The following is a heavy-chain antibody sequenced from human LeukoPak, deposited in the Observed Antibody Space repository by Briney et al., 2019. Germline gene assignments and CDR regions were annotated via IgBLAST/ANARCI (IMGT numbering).Heavy chain of an antibody. J-gene: IGHJ4*02. V-gene: IGHV3-30*01. CDR2: ISYVATNK. Sequence: GRSLRPSCAASGFIFSNYAMHWVRQAPGKGLEWVAVISYVATNKYYADSVKGRFTISRDNSKNTLFLQMNSLRAEDTAVYYCARGWELQDDYFDFWGQGTLVTVSS. D-gene: IGHD1-26*01. CDR1: GFIFSNYA. CDR3: ARGWELQDDYFDF.